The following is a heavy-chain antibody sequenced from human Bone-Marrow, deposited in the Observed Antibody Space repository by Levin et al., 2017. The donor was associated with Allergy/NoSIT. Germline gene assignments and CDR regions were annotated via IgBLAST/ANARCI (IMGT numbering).Heavy chain of an antibody. V-gene: IGHV3-23*01. D-gene: IGHD2-15*01. CDR3: ARGVLFFFDDSGPGYFNL. CDR1: GFTFNVHA. Sequence: GESLKISCEASGFTFNVHAMSWVRQVPGKGLEWVSTVSHDGDRTYYAGSVKGRFSISRDNSKNTLYLQMNSLRADDTAVYYCARGVLFFFDDSGPGYFNLWGRGARVTVSS. J-gene: IGHJ2*01. CDR2: VSHDGDRT.